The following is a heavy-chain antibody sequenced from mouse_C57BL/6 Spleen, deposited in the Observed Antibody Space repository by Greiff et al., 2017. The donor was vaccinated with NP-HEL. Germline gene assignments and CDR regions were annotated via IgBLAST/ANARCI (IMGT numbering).Heavy chain of an antibody. V-gene: IGHV1-69*01. CDR2: IDPSDSYT. J-gene: IGHJ4*01. D-gene: IGHD3-2*01. CDR3: ASTARYYAMDD. Sequence: QVQLKQPGAELVMPGASVKLSCKASGYTFTSYWMHWVKQRPGQGLEWIGEIDPSDSYTNYNQKFKGKSTLTVDKSSSTAYMQLSSLTSEDSAVYYCASTARYYAMDDWGQGTSVTVSS. CDR1: GYTFTSYW.